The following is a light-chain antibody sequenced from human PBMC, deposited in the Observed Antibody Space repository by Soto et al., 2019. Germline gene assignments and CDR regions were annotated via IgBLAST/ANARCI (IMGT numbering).Light chain of an antibody. V-gene: IGKV1-5*01. Sequence: DIQMTQSPSTLSASVGDKVTIPCRASQSISTWLAWYQQKPGEGPKLLIYSASTLQSGVPSRFSGSGSGTEFTLTISGLQPDDFATYYCQQYDGNFGGGTRVEIK. CDR1: QSISTW. CDR2: SAS. CDR3: QQYDGN. J-gene: IGKJ4*01.